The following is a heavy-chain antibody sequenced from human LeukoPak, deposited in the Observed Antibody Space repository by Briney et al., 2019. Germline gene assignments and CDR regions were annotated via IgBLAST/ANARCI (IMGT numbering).Heavy chain of an antibody. CDR2: ISGSGGST. V-gene: IGHV3-23*01. J-gene: IGHJ4*02. Sequence: PGGSQILSCAASGFTFSSYAMSWVRQAPGKGLEWVSAISGSGGSTYYADSVKGRFTISRDNSKNTLYLQMNSLRAEDTAVYYCAKPRSYYGGNFDYWGQGTLVTVSS. CDR1: GFTFSSYA. CDR3: AKPRSYYGGNFDY. D-gene: IGHD4-23*01.